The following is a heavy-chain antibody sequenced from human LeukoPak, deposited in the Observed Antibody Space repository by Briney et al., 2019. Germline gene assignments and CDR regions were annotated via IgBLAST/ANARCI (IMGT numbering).Heavy chain of an antibody. Sequence: PSETLSLTCTVSGGSISSYYWSWIRQPPGKGLEWIGEINHSGSTNYNPSLKSRVTISVDTSKNQFSLKLSSVTAADTAVYYCARSKGLGVIGYWGQGTLVTVSS. J-gene: IGHJ4*02. CDR2: INHSGST. CDR3: ARSKGLGVIGY. CDR1: GGSISSYY. D-gene: IGHD3-10*01. V-gene: IGHV4-34*01.